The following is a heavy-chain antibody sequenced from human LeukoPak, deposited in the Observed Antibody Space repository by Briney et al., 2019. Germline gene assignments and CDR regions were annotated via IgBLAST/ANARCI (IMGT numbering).Heavy chain of an antibody. CDR2: MNPNSGNT. CDR1: GYTFTSYD. Sequence: GASVKVSCKASGYTFTSYDINWVRQATGQGLEWMGWMNPNSGNTGYAQKFQGRVTMTRNTSISTAYMELSSLRSEDTAVYYCARGNAGGVAWPRIAARRNGFDYWGQGTLVTVSS. CDR3: ARGNAGGVAWPRIAARRNGFDY. J-gene: IGHJ4*02. V-gene: IGHV1-8*01. D-gene: IGHD6-6*01.